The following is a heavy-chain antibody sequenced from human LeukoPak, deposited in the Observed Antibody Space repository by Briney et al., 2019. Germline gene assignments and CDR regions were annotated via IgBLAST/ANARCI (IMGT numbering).Heavy chain of an antibody. CDR1: GFTFSSYE. Sequence: GGSLRLSCAASGFTFSSYEMNWVRQAPGKGLEWVSYISSSGSTIYYADSVKGRFTISRDNAKNSLYLQMNSLRAEDTAVYYCATLQKEPYDCVWGSYRDWGQGTLVTVSS. CDR3: ATLQKEPYDCVWGSYRD. V-gene: IGHV3-48*03. J-gene: IGHJ4*02. D-gene: IGHD3-16*02. CDR2: ISSSGSTI.